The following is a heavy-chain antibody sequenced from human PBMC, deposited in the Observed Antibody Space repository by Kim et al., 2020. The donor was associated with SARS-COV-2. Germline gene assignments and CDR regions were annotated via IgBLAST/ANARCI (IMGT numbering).Heavy chain of an antibody. Sequence: GESLKISCKGSGYSFTSYWIGWVRQMPGKGLEWMGIIYPGDSDTRYSPSFQGQVTISADKSISTAYLQWSSLKASDTAMYYCARHYSYDFWSGYYSSYYYYGMDVWGQGTTVTVSS. CDR1: GYSFTSYW. CDR3: ARHYSYDFWSGYYSSYYYYGMDV. CDR2: IYPGDSDT. J-gene: IGHJ6*02. V-gene: IGHV5-51*01. D-gene: IGHD3-3*01.